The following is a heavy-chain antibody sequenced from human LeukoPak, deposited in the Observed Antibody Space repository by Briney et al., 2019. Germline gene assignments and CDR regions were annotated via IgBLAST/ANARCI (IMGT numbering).Heavy chain of an antibody. CDR1: GGSFRGYY. D-gene: IGHD3-9*01. Sequence: SETLSLTCAVYGGSFRGYYWSWIRQPPGKGLEWIGEINHSGSTNYNPSLKSRVTISVDTSKNQFSLKLSSVNAADTAVFYCELHPRDILTGYYNWFDPWGQGTLVTVSS. V-gene: IGHV4-34*01. J-gene: IGHJ5*02. CDR3: ELHPRDILTGYYNWFDP. CDR2: INHSGST.